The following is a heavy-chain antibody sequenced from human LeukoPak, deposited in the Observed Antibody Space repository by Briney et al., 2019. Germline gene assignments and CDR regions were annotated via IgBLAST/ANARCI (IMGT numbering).Heavy chain of an antibody. CDR1: GFTFSSYS. CDR2: ISSSSSTI. J-gene: IGHJ4*02. Sequence: GGSLRLSCAASGFTFSSYSMNWVRQAPGKGLERVSYISSSSSTIYYADSVKGRFTISRDNAKNSLYLQMNSLRDEDTAEYYCARDNLGGDYDSSGFYHWGQGILVTVSS. CDR3: ARDNLGGDYDSSGFYH. V-gene: IGHV3-48*02. D-gene: IGHD3-22*01.